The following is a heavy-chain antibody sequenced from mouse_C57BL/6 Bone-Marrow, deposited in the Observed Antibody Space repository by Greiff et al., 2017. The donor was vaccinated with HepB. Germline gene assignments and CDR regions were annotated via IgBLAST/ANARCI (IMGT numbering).Heavy chain of an antibody. D-gene: IGHD1-1*01. CDR3: TRSHYYGSSYGWYFDV. Sequence: EVQLQQSGTVLARPGASVKMSCKTSGYTFTSYWMHWVKQRPGQGLEWIGAIYPGNSDTSYNQKFKGKAKLTAVTSASTAYMELSSLTNEDSAVYYCTRSHYYGSSYGWYFDVWGTGTTVTVSS. V-gene: IGHV1-5*01. CDR2: IYPGNSDT. J-gene: IGHJ1*03. CDR1: GYTFTSYW.